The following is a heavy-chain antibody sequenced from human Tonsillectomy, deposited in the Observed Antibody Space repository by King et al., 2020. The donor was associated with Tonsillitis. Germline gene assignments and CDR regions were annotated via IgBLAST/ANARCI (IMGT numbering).Heavy chain of an antibody. CDR2: ISYDGSNK. Sequence: QLVQSGGGVVQPGRSLRLSCAASGFTFSSYGMHWVRQAPGKGLEWVAVISYDGSNKYYADSVKGRFTISRDNSKNTLYLQMNSLRAEDTAVYYCATDPESQLVGGYFDYWGQGTLVTVSS. CDR1: GFTFSSYG. D-gene: IGHD3-16*01. J-gene: IGHJ4*02. CDR3: ATDPESQLVGGYFDY. V-gene: IGHV3-30*03.